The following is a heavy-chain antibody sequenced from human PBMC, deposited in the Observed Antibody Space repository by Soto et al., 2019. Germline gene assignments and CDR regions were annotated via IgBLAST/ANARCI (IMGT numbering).Heavy chain of an antibody. Sequence: QVQLVQSGAEVKKPGASVKVSCKASGYTFTSYAMHWVRQAPGQRLEWMGWINAGNGNTKYSQKFQGRVTITRDTSASTAYMELSSLRSQDTAVYYCAREPGPPHYCYGMDVWGQGTTVTVSS. V-gene: IGHV1-3*01. CDR3: AREPGPPHYCYGMDV. CDR2: INAGNGNT. CDR1: GYTFTSYA. J-gene: IGHJ6*02.